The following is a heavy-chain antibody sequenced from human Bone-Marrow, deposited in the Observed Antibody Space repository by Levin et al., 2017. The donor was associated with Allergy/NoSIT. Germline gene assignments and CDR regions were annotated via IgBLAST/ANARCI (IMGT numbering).Heavy chain of an antibody. CDR2: IANYNGIS. Sequence: ASVKVSCKASGYTFISYGISWVRLAPGHGLEWMGWIANYNGISKYAERFQGRLTMTTYTSTSTAYMELRSLRPDDTAVYFCATVLRARDRKAFDSWGQGTLVTVSS. CDR3: ATVLRARDRKAFDS. CDR1: GYTFISYG. V-gene: IGHV1-18*01. J-gene: IGHJ4*02.